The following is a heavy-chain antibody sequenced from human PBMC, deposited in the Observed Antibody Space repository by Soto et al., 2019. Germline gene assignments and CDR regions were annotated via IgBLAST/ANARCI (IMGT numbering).Heavy chain of an antibody. V-gene: IGHV4-61*01. CDR2: MSNSGNT. CDR1: GVSVSSATYY. D-gene: IGHD4-17*01. J-gene: IGHJ6*04. CDR3: AREKLGRRTTGYYYYGSDV. Sequence: SETLSLTCAVSGVSVSSATYYWTWIRQPPGKGLEWIGYMSNSGNTNYNPSLKSRVTISEDTSKNQFSLKMRSVTAADTAVYYCAREKLGRRTTGYYYYGSDVWGKGPTVTVSS.